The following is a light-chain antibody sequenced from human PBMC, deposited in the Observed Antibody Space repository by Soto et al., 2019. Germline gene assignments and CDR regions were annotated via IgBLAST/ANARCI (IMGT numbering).Light chain of an antibody. Sequence: QLVLTQPPSASGTPGQRVTISCSGGSSNIGTNDVNWYQQLPGTAPKLLIYDNNQRPSGVPDRFSGSKSGTSASLAISGLQSEDEADYYCAAWDDSLNGYVFGTGTKVTVL. CDR3: AAWDDSLNGYV. CDR2: DNN. J-gene: IGLJ1*01. V-gene: IGLV1-44*01. CDR1: SSNIGTND.